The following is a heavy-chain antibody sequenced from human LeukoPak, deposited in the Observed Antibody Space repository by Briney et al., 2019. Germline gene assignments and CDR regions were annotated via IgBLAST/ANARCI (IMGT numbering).Heavy chain of an antibody. CDR1: GFTVSSNY. Sequence: PGGSLRLSCAASGFTVSSNYMSWVRQAPGKGLEWVSVIYSGGSTYYADSVKGGFTISRDNSKNTLYLQMNSLRAEDTAVYYCAREYYYGSGSYSLDYWGQGTLVTVSS. J-gene: IGHJ4*02. D-gene: IGHD3-10*01. V-gene: IGHV3-66*01. CDR3: AREYYYGSGSYSLDY. CDR2: IYSGGST.